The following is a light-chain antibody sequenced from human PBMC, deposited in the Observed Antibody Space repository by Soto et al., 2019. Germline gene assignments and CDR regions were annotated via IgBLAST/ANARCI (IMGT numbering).Light chain of an antibody. CDR3: QQTSAFPRT. CDR2: DAS. CDR1: QNINNY. J-gene: IGKJ3*01. V-gene: IGKV1-39*01. Sequence: DIQMTQSPSSLSASVVDRVTITCQASQNINNYLNWYQQKPGRVPKLLIYDASSLYRGVPSRFSGGGAGTDFTLTISSLQAEDYATYFCQQTSAFPRTFGPGTKVDIK.